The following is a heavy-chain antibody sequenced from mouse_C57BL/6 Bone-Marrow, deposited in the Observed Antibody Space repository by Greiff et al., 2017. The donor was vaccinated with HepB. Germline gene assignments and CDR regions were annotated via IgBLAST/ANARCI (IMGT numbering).Heavy chain of an antibody. D-gene: IGHD2-5*01. Sequence: VQLKQSGPELVKPGASVKISCKASGYTFTDYYMNWVKQSHGKSLEWIGDINPNNGGTSYNQKFKGKATLTVDKSSSTAYMELRSLTSEDSAVYYCARDYYSNYDYYAMDYWGQGTSVTVSS. J-gene: IGHJ4*01. V-gene: IGHV1-26*01. CDR1: GYTFTDYY. CDR3: ARDYYSNYDYYAMDY. CDR2: INPNNGGT.